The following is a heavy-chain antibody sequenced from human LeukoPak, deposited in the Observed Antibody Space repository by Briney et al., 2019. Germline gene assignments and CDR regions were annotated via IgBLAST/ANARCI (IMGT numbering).Heavy chain of an antibody. CDR2: IKQDGSEK. D-gene: IGHD6-6*01. V-gene: IGHV3-7*01. Sequence: GGSLRLSCAASGFTFSSYWMSWVRQAPGKGLEWVANIKQDGSEKYYVDSVKGRFTISRDNAKNSLYLQMNSLRAEDTAVYYCARDEAARPYYYYYYYMDVWGKGTTVTVSS. CDR3: ARDEAARPYYYYYYYMDV. J-gene: IGHJ6*03. CDR1: GFTFSSYW.